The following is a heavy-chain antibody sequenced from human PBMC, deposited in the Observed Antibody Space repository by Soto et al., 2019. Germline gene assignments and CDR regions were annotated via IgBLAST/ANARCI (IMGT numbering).Heavy chain of an antibody. CDR1: GYTFTSYA. V-gene: IGHV1-18*01. CDR2: INADHGNT. D-gene: IGHD5-12*01. Sequence: QVQLVQSGAEVKKPGASVKVSCKASGYTFTSYAISWVRQAPGQGLEWMGWINADHGNTNYAQKLQGRVTMTTDPATSTADRELRSLGAAGPAGHYCARDSGDGIGASWGQGTLVTVSA. J-gene: IGHJ1*01. CDR3: ARDSGDGIGAS.